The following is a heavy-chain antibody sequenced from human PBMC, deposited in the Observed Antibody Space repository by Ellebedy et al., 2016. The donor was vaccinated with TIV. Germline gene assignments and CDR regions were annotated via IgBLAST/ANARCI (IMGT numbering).Heavy chain of an antibody. D-gene: IGHD3-16*02. V-gene: IGHV4-34*01. CDR3: ARAALMITFGGVIVRPPYYFDY. Sequence: SQTLSLTCXVYGGSFSGYYWSWIRQPPGKGLEWIGEINHSGSTNYNPSLKSRVTISVDTSKNQFSLKLSSVTAADTAVYYCARAALMITFGGVIVRPPYYFDYWGQGTLVTVSS. CDR2: INHSGST. J-gene: IGHJ4*02. CDR1: GGSFSGYY.